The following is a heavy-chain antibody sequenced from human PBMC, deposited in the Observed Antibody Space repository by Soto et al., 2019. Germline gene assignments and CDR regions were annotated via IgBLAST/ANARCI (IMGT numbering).Heavy chain of an antibody. Sequence: SATLCLTCGVYGGSFSGYYGSWIRQPPGKGLEWIGEINHSGSTNYNPALKSRVTISLDTSKTQVSLKLGSVTAADTAVYYCARGGGYDVRSSQAHPIDVWGQGTTVTVSS. CDR3: ARGGGYDVRSSQAHPIDV. CDR2: INHSGST. D-gene: IGHD3-10*02. J-gene: IGHJ6*02. CDR1: GGSFSGYY. V-gene: IGHV4-34*01.